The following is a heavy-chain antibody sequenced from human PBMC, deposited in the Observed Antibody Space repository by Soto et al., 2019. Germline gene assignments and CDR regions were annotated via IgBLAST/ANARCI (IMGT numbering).Heavy chain of an antibody. CDR3: ARDPTMIQVTNHFDI. CDR2: IYYSGST. J-gene: IGHJ3*02. V-gene: IGHV4-39*02. D-gene: IGHD3-22*01. CDR1: GDSISSSTYF. Sequence: SETLSLTCTVSGDSISSSTYFWGWVRQPPGKGLEWIGSIYYSGSTYYNPSLKSRVTIFVDTSKNHFSLKLSSVTAADTAMYYCARDPTMIQVTNHFDIWGQGTMVTVSS.